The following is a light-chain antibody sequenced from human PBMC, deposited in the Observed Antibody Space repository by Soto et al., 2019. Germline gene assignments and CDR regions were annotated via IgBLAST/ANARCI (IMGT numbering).Light chain of an antibody. J-gene: IGKJ4*01. CDR2: RAS. V-gene: IGKV1-5*03. CDR1: QSLSNW. Sequence: DIHMTQSPSTLSASVGDRITITCRASQSLSNWLAWFQQKPGRAPKLLIYRASSLESGVPSRFSGSGDGTEFTLTITSLQPDDFATYYCQQYDSYITFGGGTKVEIK. CDR3: QQYDSYIT.